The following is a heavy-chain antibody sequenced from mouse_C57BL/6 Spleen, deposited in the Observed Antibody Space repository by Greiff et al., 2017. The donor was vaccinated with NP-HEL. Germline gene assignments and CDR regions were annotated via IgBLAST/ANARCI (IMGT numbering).Heavy chain of an antibody. CDR1: GFTFSDYG. D-gene: IGHD1-1*01. J-gene: IGHJ1*03. CDR2: ISSGSSTI. Sequence: EVKLMESGGGLVKPGGSLQLSCAASGFTFSDYGMHWVRQAPEKGLEWVAYISSGSSTIYYADTVKGRFTISRDNAKNTLFLQMTSLRSEDTAMYYCARRHYYGSSYGYFDVWGTGTTVTVSS. V-gene: IGHV5-17*01. CDR3: ARRHYYGSSYGYFDV.